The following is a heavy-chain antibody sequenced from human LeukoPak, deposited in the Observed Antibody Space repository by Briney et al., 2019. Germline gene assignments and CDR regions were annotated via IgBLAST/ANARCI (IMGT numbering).Heavy chain of an antibody. Sequence: PSETLSLTCSVSGDSVTSYYWSWIRQSPGKGLEWIGYVSSDGTTNYTPSLRSRVLMSVDTARNHISLTLTSVTGADTAKYYCARLDCTADDCYNHWGQGILVTVSS. CDR1: GDSVTSYY. CDR3: ARLDCTADDCYNH. D-gene: IGHD5-24*01. V-gene: IGHV4-59*08. J-gene: IGHJ4*02. CDR2: VSSDGTT.